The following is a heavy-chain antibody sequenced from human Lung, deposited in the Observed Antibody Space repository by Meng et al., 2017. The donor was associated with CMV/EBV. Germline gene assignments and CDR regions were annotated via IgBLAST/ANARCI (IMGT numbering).Heavy chain of an antibody. D-gene: IGHD5-18*01. CDR2: VDPEDGET. CDR3: VTGGGDGYGYLGK. J-gene: IGHJ1*01. CDR1: GYTFTDYY. V-gene: IGHV1-69-2*01. Sequence: ASVXVSCKASGYTFTDYYIHWVRQAPGKGFEWMGLVDPEDGETKYAEKTQGRITITVDASKGTAQMELRSLRTDDTAVFYWVTGGGDGYGYLGKWSQGSLVTVSS.